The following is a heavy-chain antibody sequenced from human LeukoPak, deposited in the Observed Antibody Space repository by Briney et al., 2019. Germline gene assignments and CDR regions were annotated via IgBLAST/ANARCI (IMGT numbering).Heavy chain of an antibody. CDR3: ASLSSSWYGGY. V-gene: IGHV3-30*03. CDR1: GFTFSSYG. Sequence: PGGSLRLSCAASGFTFSSYGIHWVRQAPGKGLEWVALISYDGSNKYYADSVKGRLTISRDNSKNTLYLQMNSLRAEDTAVYYCASLSSSWYGGYWGQGTLVTVSS. D-gene: IGHD6-13*01. CDR2: ISYDGSNK. J-gene: IGHJ4*02.